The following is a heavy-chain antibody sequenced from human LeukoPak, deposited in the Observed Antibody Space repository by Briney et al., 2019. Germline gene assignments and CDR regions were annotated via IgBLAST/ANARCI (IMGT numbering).Heavy chain of an antibody. CDR2: IRGSAGTT. V-gene: IGHV3-23*01. Sequence: GGSLRLSCAASGFTVSSNYMSWVRQAPGKGLEWVSAIRGSAGTTYYGDSVKGRFTIFRDNHKNILYLQMNSLRVEDTAVYYCAKGHGDASGYYYFDSWGQGTLVTVST. CDR3: AKGHGDASGYYYFDS. J-gene: IGHJ4*02. D-gene: IGHD3-22*01. CDR1: GFTVSSNY.